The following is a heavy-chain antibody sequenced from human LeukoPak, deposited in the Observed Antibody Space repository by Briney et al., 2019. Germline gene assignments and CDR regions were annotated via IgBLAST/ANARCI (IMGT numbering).Heavy chain of an antibody. CDR1: GGSMSNYY. J-gene: IGHJ4*02. V-gene: IGHV4-59*01. CDR2: IYYSGST. CDR3: ARLVGSSSYYFDN. D-gene: IGHD6-13*01. Sequence: SETLPLTCSVSGGSMSNYYWSWIRQPPGKRLEWIAYIYYSGSTNYNPSLKSRVTMSVDTSKNQFSLKLSSVTAADTAVYYCARLVGSSSYYFDNWGQGTLVTVSS.